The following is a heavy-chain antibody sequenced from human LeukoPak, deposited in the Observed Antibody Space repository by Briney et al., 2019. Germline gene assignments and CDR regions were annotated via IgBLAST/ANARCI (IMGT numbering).Heavy chain of an antibody. Sequence: SETLSLTCTVSGGSISSYYWSWIRQPPGKGLEWIGYIYYSGSTNYNPSLKSRVTISVDTSKNNFSLKLSSVPGADPDVYYCARAAPGFWFGEFGWFDPWGQGTLVAVSS. CDR3: ARAAPGFWFGEFGWFDP. J-gene: IGHJ5*02. V-gene: IGHV4-59*01. CDR1: GGSISSYY. D-gene: IGHD3-10*01. CDR2: IYYSGST.